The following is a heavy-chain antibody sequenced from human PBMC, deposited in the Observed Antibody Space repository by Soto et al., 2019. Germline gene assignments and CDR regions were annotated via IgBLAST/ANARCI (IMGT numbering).Heavy chain of an antibody. CDR2: LNDSGST. CDR1: GGSFSGYY. J-gene: IGHJ1*01. V-gene: IGHV4-34*01. CDR3: ARVRGGVQH. D-gene: IGHD3-10*01. Sequence: QVQLQQWGAGLLKPSETLSLTCAVYGGSFSGYYCSWIRQPPGKGLEWIGELNDSGSTNYNASLKSRVSISVDTSTHQFSLKLSSVTAADTAVYYCARVRGGVQHWGQGTLVTVSS.